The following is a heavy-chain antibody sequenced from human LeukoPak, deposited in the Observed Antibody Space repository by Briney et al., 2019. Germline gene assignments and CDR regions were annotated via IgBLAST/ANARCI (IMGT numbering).Heavy chain of an antibody. CDR1: GFTLSSYW. CDR2: IKQDGSEK. Sequence: GGSLRLSCAASGFTLSSYWMSWVRQAPGKGLEWVANIKQDGSEKYYVDSVKGRFTISRDNGKNSLYLQMNSLRAEDTAVYYCARADYDYVWGSYRQYYFDYWGQGTLVTVSS. V-gene: IGHV3-7*01. D-gene: IGHD3-16*02. CDR3: ARADYDYVWGSYRQYYFDY. J-gene: IGHJ4*02.